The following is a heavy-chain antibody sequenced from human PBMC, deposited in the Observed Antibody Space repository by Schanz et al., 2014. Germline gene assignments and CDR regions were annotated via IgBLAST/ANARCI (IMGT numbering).Heavy chain of an antibody. D-gene: IGHD2-21*02. CDR3: ARPSDSSWYMDV. CDR2: ISSSSSYI. Sequence: QVQLVESGGGLVKPGGSLRLSCAASGFTFSDYCMVWIRQAPGKGLEWFSSISSSSSYISYADSVKGRFTISRDNAKNSLYLQMNSLRAEDTAVYYCARPSDSSWYMDVWGKGTTVTVSS. CDR1: GFTFSDYC. V-gene: IGHV3-11*06. J-gene: IGHJ6*03.